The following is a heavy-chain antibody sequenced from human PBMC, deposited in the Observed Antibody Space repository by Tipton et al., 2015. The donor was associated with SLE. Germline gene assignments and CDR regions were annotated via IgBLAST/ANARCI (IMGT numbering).Heavy chain of an antibody. CDR1: GFSFSTYS. D-gene: IGHD6-19*01. V-gene: IGHV3-21*01. CDR3: AKDIFKAVAGTPYFDY. CDR2: ISFDSNYI. J-gene: IGHJ4*02. Sequence: GSLRLSCAASGFSFSTYSMNWVRQAPGKGLEWVSSISFDSNYIYYADSVKGRFTISRDNAKNSLFLQMNSLRAEDTAVYYCAKDIFKAVAGTPYFDYWGQGTLVTVSS.